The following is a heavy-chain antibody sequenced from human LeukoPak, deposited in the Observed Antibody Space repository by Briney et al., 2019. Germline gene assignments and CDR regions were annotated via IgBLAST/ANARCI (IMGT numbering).Heavy chain of an antibody. V-gene: IGHV5-51*01. CDR1: VYSFTGYW. D-gene: IGHD6-19*01. CDR3: ARIGAVANLDY. J-gene: IGHJ4*02. Sequence: GESLKISCKGSVYSFTGYWIGWVRQMPGKGLEWRGIIYPGDSDTRYSPSFQGQVIISADKSISTACLQWSSLKASDTAMYYCARIGAVANLDYWGQRILVTVCS. CDR2: IYPGDSDT.